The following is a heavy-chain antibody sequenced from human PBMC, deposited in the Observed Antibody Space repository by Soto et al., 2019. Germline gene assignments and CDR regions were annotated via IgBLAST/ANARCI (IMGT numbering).Heavy chain of an antibody. CDR2: IYWNDDK. CDR3: ARSLAYTTSFGGMDV. V-gene: IGHV2-5*01. Sequence: SGPTLVNPTQPLTLTCTFSGFSLSTTAMGVGWIRQPPGKALEWLALIYWNDDKRYSPSLKSRLTITKDTSKNQVVLTMTNMDPVDTATYYCARSLAYTTSFGGMDVWGQGTTVTVSS. D-gene: IGHD2-2*02. CDR1: GFSLSTTAMG. J-gene: IGHJ6*02.